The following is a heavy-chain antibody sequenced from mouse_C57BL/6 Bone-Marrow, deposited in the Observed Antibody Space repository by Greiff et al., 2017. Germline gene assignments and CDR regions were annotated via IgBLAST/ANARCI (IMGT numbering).Heavy chain of an antibody. CDR1: GFNIKNTY. D-gene: IGHD2-3*01. CDR2: IDPANGNT. CDR3: APIYDGYFLGAMDY. V-gene: IGHV14-3*01. Sequence: EVKLVESVAELVRPGASVKLSCTASGFNIKNTYMHWVKQRPEQGLEWIGRIDPANGNTKYAPKFQGKATITADTSSNTAYLQLSSLTSEDTAIYYCAPIYDGYFLGAMDYWGQGTSVTVSS. J-gene: IGHJ4*01.